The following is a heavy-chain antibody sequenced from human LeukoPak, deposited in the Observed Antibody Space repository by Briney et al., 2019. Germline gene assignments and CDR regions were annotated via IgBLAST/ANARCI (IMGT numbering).Heavy chain of an antibody. D-gene: IGHD6-13*01. CDR3: ARGPIAAAGRSWDY. Sequence: SETLSLTCAVSGVSISSGGYSWSWLRQPPGKGLEWIVYIFDSGDTHYNPSLKSRVTISIDRSQNQLSLKLSSVTAADTAVYYCARGPIAAAGRSWDYWGQGVLVTVSS. J-gene: IGHJ4*02. CDR2: IFDSGDT. CDR1: GVSISSGGYS. V-gene: IGHV4-30-2*01.